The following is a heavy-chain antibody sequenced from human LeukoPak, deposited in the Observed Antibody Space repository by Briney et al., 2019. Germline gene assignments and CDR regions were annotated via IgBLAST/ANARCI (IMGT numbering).Heavy chain of an antibody. CDR1: GFTFSSYA. Sequence: PGGSLRLSCAASGFTFSSYAMSWVRQAPGKGLEWVSTISGSGGSTYYADSVKGRFTISRDNSKNTLYLQMNSLRAEDTAVYYCAKAHIVVVTAILYSDYWGQGTLVTVSS. CDR3: AKAHIVVVTAILYSDY. D-gene: IGHD2-21*02. V-gene: IGHV3-23*01. J-gene: IGHJ4*02. CDR2: ISGSGGST.